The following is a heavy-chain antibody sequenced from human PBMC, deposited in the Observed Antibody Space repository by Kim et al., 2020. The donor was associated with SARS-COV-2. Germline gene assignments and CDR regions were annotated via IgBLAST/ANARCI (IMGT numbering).Heavy chain of an antibody. J-gene: IGHJ6*02. Sequence: GGSLRLSCAASGFTFSSYSMNWVRQAPGKGLEWVSSISSSSSYIYYADSVKGRFTISRDNAKNSLYLQMNSLRAEDTAVYYCARMPTVSGGDDYYYYYGMDVWGQGTTVTVSS. V-gene: IGHV3-21*01. CDR1: GFTFSSYS. CDR2: ISSSSSYI. CDR3: ARMPTVSGGDDYYYYYGMDV. D-gene: IGHD2-21*02.